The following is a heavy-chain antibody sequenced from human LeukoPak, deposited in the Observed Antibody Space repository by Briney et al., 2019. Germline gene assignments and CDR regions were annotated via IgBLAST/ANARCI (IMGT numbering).Heavy chain of an antibody. Sequence: ASVKVSCKAFGYTFSSYYMHWVRQAPGRGLEWMGIINPSDGTTSYAQKFQGRVTMTRDTSTSTVYMELSSLRSEDTAVYYCARPLAGVYHDTSGHLYWGQGTLVTVSS. CDR3: ARPLAGVYHDTSGHLY. CDR2: INPSDGTT. CDR1: GYTFSSYY. D-gene: IGHD3-22*01. J-gene: IGHJ4*02. V-gene: IGHV1-46*01.